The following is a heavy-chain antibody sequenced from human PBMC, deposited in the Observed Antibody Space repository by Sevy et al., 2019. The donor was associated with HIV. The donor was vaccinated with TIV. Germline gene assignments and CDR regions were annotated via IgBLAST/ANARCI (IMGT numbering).Heavy chain of an antibody. D-gene: IGHD6-19*01. V-gene: IGHV3-33*01. CDR2: IWYDGSNK. J-gene: IGHJ4*02. Sequence: GGSLRLSCAASGLTFSSYGMHWVRQAPGKGLEWVAIIWYDGSNKKYADSVKGRFSISRDNSKNTLYLQMNSLRAEDTAVYYCARQGIAVAGIGYYFDYWGQGTLVTVSS. CDR3: ARQGIAVAGIGYYFDY. CDR1: GLTFSSYG.